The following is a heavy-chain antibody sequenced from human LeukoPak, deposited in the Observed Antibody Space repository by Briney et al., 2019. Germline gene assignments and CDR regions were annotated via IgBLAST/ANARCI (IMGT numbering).Heavy chain of an antibody. CDR1: GGSFSDYY. Sequence: SETLSLTCVVYGGSFSDYYWSWIRQPPGKGLEWIGEINHRGITNYNPSLTSRVTISVDTSKNQFSLNLTSLTAADTAVYYCARRSTSCLDYWGQGTLVTVSS. J-gene: IGHJ4*02. V-gene: IGHV4-34*01. D-gene: IGHD2-2*01. CDR3: ARRSTSCLDY. CDR2: INHRGIT.